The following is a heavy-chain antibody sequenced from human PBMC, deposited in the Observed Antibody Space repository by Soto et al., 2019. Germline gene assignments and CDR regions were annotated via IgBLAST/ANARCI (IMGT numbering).Heavy chain of an antibody. CDR3: ARARYFARTHPQWWYFDL. V-gene: IGHV1-18*01. Sequence: QIQLVQSGAEVKKPGASVKVSCEASGYMYITYGFNWVRQAPGQGLEWMGWISTSNGDTKTAQKFKGRVTMTSETSTTTAYMELTNLRSDDTAVYYCARARYFARTHPQWWYFDLWGRGTLVTVSS. CDR2: ISTSNGDT. CDR1: GYMYITYG. D-gene: IGHD3-10*01. J-gene: IGHJ2*01.